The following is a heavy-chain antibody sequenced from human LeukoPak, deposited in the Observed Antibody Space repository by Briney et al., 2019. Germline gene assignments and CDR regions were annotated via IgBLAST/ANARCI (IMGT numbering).Heavy chain of an antibody. CDR3: AKDGYCGSASCYGWFDP. V-gene: IGHV3-30*19. CDR2: LSYDGSNN. J-gene: IGHJ5*02. CDR1: GFTFSNYG. D-gene: IGHD2-2*03. Sequence: GRSLRLSCAASGFTFSNYGMHWVRQAPGKGLEWVAVLSYDGSNNYYADSVRGRFTVSRDISKNTLFLQMDSLRVEDTAVYYCAKDGYCGSASCYGWFDPWGQGTLVTVSS.